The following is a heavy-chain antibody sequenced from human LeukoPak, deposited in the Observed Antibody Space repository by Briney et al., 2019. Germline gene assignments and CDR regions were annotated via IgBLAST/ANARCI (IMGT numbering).Heavy chain of an antibody. CDR3: ARDSASCIGENCYNWFDP. V-gene: IGHV4-31*03. D-gene: IGHD2-15*01. CDR1: GGSISSGGYY. J-gene: IGHJ5*02. Sequence: PSQTLSLTCTVSGGSISSGGYYWNWIRQHPGKGLEWIGYIYYSGTTYYNPSLKSRITISVDTSKNQFSLKLSSVTAADTAVYFCARDSASCIGENCYNWFDPWGQGTLVTVSS. CDR2: IYYSGTT.